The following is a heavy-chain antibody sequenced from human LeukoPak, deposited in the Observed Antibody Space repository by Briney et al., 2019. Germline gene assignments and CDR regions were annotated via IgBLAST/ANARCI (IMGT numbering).Heavy chain of an antibody. CDR1: GFTFSSYA. V-gene: IGHV3-23*01. D-gene: IGHD1-26*01. CDR3: AKEYSGSFSPFPSYFDY. Sequence: GGSLRLSCAASGFTFSSYAMNWVRQAPGKGLEWVSAISSSGGSTYYADSVKGRFTISRDNSKNTLYLQINSLRAEDTAVYYCAKEYSGSFSPFPSYFDYWGQGTLVTVSS. CDR2: ISSSGGST. J-gene: IGHJ4*02.